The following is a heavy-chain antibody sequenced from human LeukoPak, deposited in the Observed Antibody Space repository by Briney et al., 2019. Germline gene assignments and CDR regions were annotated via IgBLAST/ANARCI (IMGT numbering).Heavy chain of an antibody. V-gene: IGHV1-3*01. Sequence: ASVKVSCKASGYTFTSYAMHWVRQAPGQRLEWMGWINAGNGNTKYSQKFQGRVTITRDTSASTAYMELSGLRSEDTAVYYCANGPGYYDFWSGRGDWFDPWGQGTLVTVSS. CDR3: ANGPGYYDFWSGRGDWFDP. J-gene: IGHJ5*02. D-gene: IGHD3-3*01. CDR1: GYTFTSYA. CDR2: INAGNGNT.